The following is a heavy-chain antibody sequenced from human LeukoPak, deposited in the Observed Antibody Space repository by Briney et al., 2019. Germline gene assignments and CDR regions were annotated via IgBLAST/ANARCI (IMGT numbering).Heavy chain of an antibody. J-gene: IGHJ4*02. CDR3: AVGLTTVTGTDY. V-gene: IGHV3-21*01. Sequence: GGSLRLSCAASGFTFSSYSMNWGRQAPGKGLEWVSSISSSSSYIYYAHSVKGRFTISRDNAKNSLYLQMNSLRAEDTAVYYCAVGLTTVTGTDYWGQGTLVTVSS. CDR1: GFTFSSYS. CDR2: ISSSSSYI. D-gene: IGHD4-17*01.